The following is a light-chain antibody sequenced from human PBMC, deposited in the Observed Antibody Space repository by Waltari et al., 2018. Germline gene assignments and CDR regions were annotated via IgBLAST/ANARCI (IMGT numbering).Light chain of an antibody. CDR1: ALAKQY. CDR2: KDS. V-gene: IGLV3-25*03. J-gene: IGLJ3*02. CDR3: QAADNSGTLNWV. Sequence: SFELIQPPSVSVSPGQTARITCSADALAKQYAYWYQQKAGQAPLVVIYKDSERPSGIPERFSGSSSGTTVTLTISGVQAEDEADYYCQAADNSGTLNWVFGGGTKLTVL.